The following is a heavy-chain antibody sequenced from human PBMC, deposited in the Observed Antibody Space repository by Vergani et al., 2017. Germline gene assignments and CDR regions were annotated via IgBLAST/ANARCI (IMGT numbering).Heavy chain of an antibody. Sequence: QVQLQQWGAGLLKPSETLSLTCAVYGGSFSGYYWSWIRQPPGKGLEWIGEINHSGSTNYNPSLKSRVTISVDTSKNQFSLKLSSVTAADTAVYYCARGAVVVAATLGYYYYYGMDVWGQGTTVTVSS. D-gene: IGHD2-15*01. CDR3: ARGAVVVAATLGYYYYYGMDV. CDR2: INHSGST. J-gene: IGHJ6*02. CDR1: GGSFSGYY. V-gene: IGHV4-34*01.